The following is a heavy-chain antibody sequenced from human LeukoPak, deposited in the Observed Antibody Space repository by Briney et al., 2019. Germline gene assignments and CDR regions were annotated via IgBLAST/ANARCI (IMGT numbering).Heavy chain of an antibody. CDR2: KYNSGST. Sequence: SETLSLTCTVSGGSVSSYYWSWIRQPPGKGLEWIGYKYNSGSTNYNPSLKSRVTISVDTSKNQFSLKLSSVTAADTAVYYCASHSGYDYFDHWGQGTLVTVSS. J-gene: IGHJ4*02. CDR1: GGSVSSYY. CDR3: ASHSGYDYFDH. V-gene: IGHV4-59*02. D-gene: IGHD5-12*01.